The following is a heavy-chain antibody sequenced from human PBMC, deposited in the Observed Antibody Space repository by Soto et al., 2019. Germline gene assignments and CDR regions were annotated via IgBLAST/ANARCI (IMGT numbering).Heavy chain of an antibody. CDR1: GFTFSSYT. V-gene: IGHV3-23*01. D-gene: IGHD2-15*01. J-gene: IGHJ4*02. CDR2: ISGSGGSP. CDR3: AKARCSGGTCYVPDY. Sequence: EVQLLQSGGGLVQPGGSLRLSCAVSGFTFSSYTMAWVRQAPGKGLEWVSSISGSGGSPNYADSVQGRFTISRDNHKNTLYLQMNSLRAEDTASYYCAKARCSGGTCYVPDYWGQGVLVTVSA.